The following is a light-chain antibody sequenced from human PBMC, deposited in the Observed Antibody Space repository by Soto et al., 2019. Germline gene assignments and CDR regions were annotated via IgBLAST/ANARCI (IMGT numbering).Light chain of an antibody. CDR1: QSISSW. CDR2: KAS. V-gene: IGKV1-5*03. J-gene: IGKJ1*01. Sequence: GDRVTITCRASQSISSWLAWYQQKPGKAPKLLIYKASTLKSGVPSRFSGSGSGTEFTLTISSLQPDDFATYYCQQYTSYWTFGQGTKVEIK. CDR3: QQYTSYWT.